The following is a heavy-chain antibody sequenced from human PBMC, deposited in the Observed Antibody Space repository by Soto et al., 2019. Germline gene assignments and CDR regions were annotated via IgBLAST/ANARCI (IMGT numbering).Heavy chain of an antibody. V-gene: IGHV3-15*01. Sequence: GGSLRLSCAASGFTFSNAWVSWVRQAPGKGLEWVGRIKSKTDGGTTDYAAPVKGRFTISRDDSKNTLYLQMNSLKTEDTAVYYCTTAAGSPYYYYGMDVWGQGTTVTVSS. J-gene: IGHJ6*02. D-gene: IGHD6-13*01. CDR1: GFTFSNAW. CDR3: TTAAGSPYYYYGMDV. CDR2: IKSKTDGGTT.